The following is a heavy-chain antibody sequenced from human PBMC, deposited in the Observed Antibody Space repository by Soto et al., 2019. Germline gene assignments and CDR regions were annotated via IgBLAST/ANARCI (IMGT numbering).Heavy chain of an antibody. CDR2: INPSGGNT. Sequence: GASVKVSCKASGYTFTDYYMHWVRQAPGQGLEWMGIINPSGGNTKYAQKFQGRVTMTRDTSTSTVYMELSSLRSEDTPVYYCARVQTYSSSWYHFDYWGQGTLVTVSS. V-gene: IGHV1-46*01. CDR1: GYTFTDYY. J-gene: IGHJ4*02. D-gene: IGHD6-19*01. CDR3: ARVQTYSSSWYHFDY.